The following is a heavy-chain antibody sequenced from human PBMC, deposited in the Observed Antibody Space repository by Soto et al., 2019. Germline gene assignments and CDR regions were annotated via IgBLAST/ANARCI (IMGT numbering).Heavy chain of an antibody. Sequence: PXVSLRLSCAASGFSFRDYFMSWIRQAPGKGLEWVSYIGPYGNTIYYADSVKGRFTISRDDATSSLHLHMNSLRTEDTAVYYCARDDHTYGVYWGQGTPVTVSS. CDR1: GFSFRDYF. J-gene: IGHJ4*02. CDR3: ARDDHTYGVY. CDR2: IGPYGNTI. V-gene: IGHV3-11*01. D-gene: IGHD2-21*01.